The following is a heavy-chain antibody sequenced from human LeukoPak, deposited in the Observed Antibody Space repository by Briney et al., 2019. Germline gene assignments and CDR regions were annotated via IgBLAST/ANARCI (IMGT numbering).Heavy chain of an antibody. CDR1: GFTFSSYG. Sequence: GGSLRLSCAASGFTFSSYGMHWVRQAPGKGLEWVAFIRYDGSNKYYADSVKGRFTISRDNSKNTLYLEMNSLRAEDTAVYYCAKDFYDILTGYYMSHYYYYMDVWGKGTTVTISS. CDR2: IRYDGSNK. J-gene: IGHJ6*03. V-gene: IGHV3-30*02. D-gene: IGHD3-9*01. CDR3: AKDFYDILTGYYMSHYYYYMDV.